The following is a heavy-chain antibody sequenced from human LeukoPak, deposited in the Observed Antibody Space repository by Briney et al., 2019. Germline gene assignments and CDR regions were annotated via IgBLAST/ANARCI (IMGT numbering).Heavy chain of an antibody. CDR2: INHSGST. V-gene: IGHV4-34*01. D-gene: IGHD5-18*01. CDR1: GGSFSGYY. Sequence: SETLSLTCAVYGGSFSGYYWSWIRQPPGKGLEWIGEINHSGSTNYNPSLKSRVAISVDTSKNQFSLKLSSVTAADTAVYYCARDRGRELWLHDYWGQGTLVTVSS. J-gene: IGHJ4*02. CDR3: ARDRGRELWLHDY.